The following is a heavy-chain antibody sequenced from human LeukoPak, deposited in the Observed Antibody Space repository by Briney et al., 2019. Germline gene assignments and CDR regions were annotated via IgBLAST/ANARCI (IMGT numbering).Heavy chain of an antibody. D-gene: IGHD3-22*01. V-gene: IGHV3-23*01. J-gene: IGHJ4*02. Sequence: PGGSLRLSCAASGFTFSSYAMSWVRQAPGKGLEWVSAISGSGGSTYYADSVKGRFTISRDNSKNTLYLQMNSLRAEDTAVYYCARSGYYYDSSGYNLFDYWGQGTLVTVSS. CDR2: ISGSGGST. CDR1: GFTFSSYA. CDR3: ARSGYYYDSSGYNLFDY.